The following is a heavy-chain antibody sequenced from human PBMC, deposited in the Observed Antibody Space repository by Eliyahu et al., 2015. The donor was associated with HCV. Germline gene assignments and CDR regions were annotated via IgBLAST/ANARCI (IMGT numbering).Heavy chain of an antibody. D-gene: IGHD1-26*01. CDR3: ARANSGSYNY. CDR2: IYHSGST. J-gene: IGHJ4*02. Sequence: QVQLQESGPGLVKPSGTLSLTXXXXXGXISSXNWWXWVRQPPGKGLEWIGEIYHSGSTNYNPSLKSRVTISVDKSKNQFSLKVSSVTAADTAVYYCARANSGSYNYWGQGTLVTVSS. V-gene: IGHV4-4*02. CDR1: XGXISSXNW.